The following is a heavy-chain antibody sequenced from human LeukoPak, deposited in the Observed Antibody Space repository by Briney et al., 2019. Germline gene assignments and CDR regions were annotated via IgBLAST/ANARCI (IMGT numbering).Heavy chain of an antibody. V-gene: IGHV3-48*03. Sequence: PGGSLRLSCAASGFTFSSYEMNWVRQAPGKGLEWVSYISSSGSTIYYADSVKGRFTIPRDNAKNSLYLQMNSLRAEDTAVYYCARGRYYYDSSGYYSDYWGQGTLVTVSS. CDR1: GFTFSSYE. J-gene: IGHJ4*02. CDR3: ARGRYYYDSSGYYSDY. CDR2: ISSSGSTI. D-gene: IGHD3-22*01.